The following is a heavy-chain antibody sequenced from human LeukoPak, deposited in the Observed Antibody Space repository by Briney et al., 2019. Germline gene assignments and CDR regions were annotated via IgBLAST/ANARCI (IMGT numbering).Heavy chain of an antibody. D-gene: IGHD6-19*01. CDR1: GYTFTNYA. V-gene: IGHV1-18*01. J-gene: IGHJ3*01. CDR3: ARMHSSGWPLDAFDF. CDR2: ISAYNGNT. Sequence: ASVKVSCKASGYTFTNYAISWVRQAPGQGLEWMGWISAYNGNTNYAQKFQGRVTMTTDTSTSTVYMEPRSLRFDDTAVYYCARMHSSGWPLDAFDFWGQGTMVTVSS.